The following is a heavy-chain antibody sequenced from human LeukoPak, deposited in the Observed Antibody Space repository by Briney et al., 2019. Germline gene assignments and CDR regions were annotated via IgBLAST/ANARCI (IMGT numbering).Heavy chain of an antibody. J-gene: IGHJ4*02. CDR2: IIPIFGTT. CDR1: GGTFSNYA. D-gene: IGHD3-22*01. CDR3: ARGGEANYYDTSGYYLYYY. V-gene: IGHV1-69*05. Sequence: SVKVSCKASGGTFSNYAISWVRQAPGQGLEWMRRIIPIFGTTNYAQKFQGRVTITTDESTSTAYMELSSLRSEDTAVYYCARGGEANYYDTSGYYLYYYWGQGTLVTVSS.